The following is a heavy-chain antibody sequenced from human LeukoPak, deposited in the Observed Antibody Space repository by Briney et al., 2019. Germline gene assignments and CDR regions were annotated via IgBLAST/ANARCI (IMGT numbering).Heavy chain of an antibody. J-gene: IGHJ4*02. CDR1: GGSISSSSYY. Sequence: SETLSLTCTVSGGSISSSSYYWGWIRQPPGKGLEWIGSIYYSGSTYYNPSLKSRVTISVDTSKNQFSLKLSSVTAADTAVYYCARDRGNDSSGYYPSGFDYWGQGTLVTVSS. CDR2: IYYSGST. V-gene: IGHV4-39*07. CDR3: ARDRGNDSSGYYPSGFDY. D-gene: IGHD3-22*01.